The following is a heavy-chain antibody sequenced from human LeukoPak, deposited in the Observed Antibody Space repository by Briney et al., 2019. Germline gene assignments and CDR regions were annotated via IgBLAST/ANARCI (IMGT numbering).Heavy chain of an antibody. V-gene: IGHV1-69*01. Sequence: SVKVSCKASGGTLSSYAISWVRQAPGQGLEWMGGIIPIFGTANYAQKFQGRVTITADESTSTAYMELRSLRSDDTAVYYCARNQYSGSYSPRDGMDVWGKGTTVTVSS. CDR1: GGTLSSYA. D-gene: IGHD1-26*01. J-gene: IGHJ6*04. CDR2: IIPIFGTA. CDR3: ARNQYSGSYSPRDGMDV.